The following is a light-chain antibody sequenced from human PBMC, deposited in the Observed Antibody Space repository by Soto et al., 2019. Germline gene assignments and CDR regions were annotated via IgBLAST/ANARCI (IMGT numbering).Light chain of an antibody. CDR1: QSVGSY. V-gene: IGKV3-11*01. Sequence: EIVMTQSPCTLSLSPGERATLSCRASQSVGSYLAWYLQKPGQAPRLLIYDASNRATGIPARFSGSGSGTDFTLTISSLEPEDFAVYYCQQRSNWSITFGQGTRLEIK. CDR3: QQRSNWSIT. J-gene: IGKJ5*01. CDR2: DAS.